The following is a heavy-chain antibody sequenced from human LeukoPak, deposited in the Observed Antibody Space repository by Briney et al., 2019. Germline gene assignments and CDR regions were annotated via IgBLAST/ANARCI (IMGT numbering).Heavy chain of an antibody. J-gene: IGHJ5*01. D-gene: IGHD3-9*01. Sequence: SETLSLTCSVSGGSISFYYWSWIRQPPGKGLEWIGYIYYSGSTNYNPSLKSRVTILVDTSKNQLSLKLSSVTAADTAMYYCARAKYYDVLTGLESWGQGILVTVSS. V-gene: IGHV4-59*01. CDR1: GGSISFYY. CDR3: ARAKYYDVLTGLES. CDR2: IYYSGST.